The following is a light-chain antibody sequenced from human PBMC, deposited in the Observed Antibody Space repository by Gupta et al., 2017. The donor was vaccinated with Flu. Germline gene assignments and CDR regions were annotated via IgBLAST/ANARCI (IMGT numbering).Light chain of an antibody. J-gene: IGLJ3*02. Sequence: QSVLTQPPSASGTPGQRVTLSCSGSNSNIGSNSVNWYQPLPGTAPKLLIYSDDQRPSGVPDRFSGSKAGTSASLAISGLQSEDAADYYCAAWDDNLDGFWVFGGGTKVTVL. V-gene: IGLV1-44*01. CDR1: NSNIGSNS. CDR3: AAWDDNLDGFWV. CDR2: SDD.